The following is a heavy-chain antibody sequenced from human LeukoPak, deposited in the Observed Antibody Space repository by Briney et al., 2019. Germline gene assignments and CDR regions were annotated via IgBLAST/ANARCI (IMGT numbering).Heavy chain of an antibody. CDR3: AGVPGSYYNDESRFDY. Sequence: GGSLRLSCAASGFTFSSYWMHWVRQAPGKGLVWVSRINSDGSSTSYADSVKGRFTISRDNAKNTLYLQMNSLRAEDTAVYYCAGVPGSYYNDESRFDYWGQGTLVTVSS. J-gene: IGHJ4*02. CDR2: INSDGSST. V-gene: IGHV3-74*01. CDR1: GFTFSSYW. D-gene: IGHD3-10*01.